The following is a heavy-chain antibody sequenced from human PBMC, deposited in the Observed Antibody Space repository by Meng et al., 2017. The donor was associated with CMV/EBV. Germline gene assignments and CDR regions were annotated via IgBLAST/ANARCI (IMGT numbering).Heavy chain of an antibody. CDR1: GFTFSSYA. J-gene: IGHJ4*02. Sequence: GESLKISCAASGFTFSSYAMHWVRQAPGKGLEWVAVISYDGSNKYYADSVKGRFTISRGNSKNTLYLQMNSLRAEDTAVYYCARDLGYGDYVGYFDYWGQGTLVTVSS. CDR2: ISYDGSNK. V-gene: IGHV3-30-3*01. D-gene: IGHD4-17*01. CDR3: ARDLGYGDYVGYFDY.